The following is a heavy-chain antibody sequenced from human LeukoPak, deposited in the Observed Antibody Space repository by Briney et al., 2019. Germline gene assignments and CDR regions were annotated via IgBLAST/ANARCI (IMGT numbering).Heavy chain of an antibody. Sequence: ASVKVSCKASGYTFTGYYMHWVRQAPGQGLEWMGWINPNSGGTNYAQKFQGRVTMTRDTSISTAYMELSRLRSDDTAVYYCARGHPGRGYGYSSSWYTPYWGQGTLVTVSS. J-gene: IGHJ4*02. V-gene: IGHV1-2*02. D-gene: IGHD6-13*01. CDR1: GYTFTGYY. CDR2: INPNSGGT. CDR3: ARGHPGRGYGYSSSWYTPY.